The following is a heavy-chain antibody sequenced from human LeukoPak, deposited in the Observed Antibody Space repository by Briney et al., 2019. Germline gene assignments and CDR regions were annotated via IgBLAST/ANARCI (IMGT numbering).Heavy chain of an antibody. CDR1: GFTFSDYY. V-gene: IGHV3-11*01. CDR2: ISSSGSTI. J-gene: IGHJ4*02. CDR3: AKDLATIVVVVAATVFDY. Sequence: GGSLRLPCAASGFTFSDYYMSWIRQAPGKGLEWVSYISSSGSTIYYADSVKGRFTISRDNAKNSLYLQMNSLRAEDTAVYYCAKDLATIVVVVAATVFDYWGQGTLVTVSS. D-gene: IGHD2-15*01.